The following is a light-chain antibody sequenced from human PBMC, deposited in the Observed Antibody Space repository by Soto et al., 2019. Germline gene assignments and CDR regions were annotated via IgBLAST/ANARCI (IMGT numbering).Light chain of an antibody. CDR1: SSDLGDYNY. J-gene: IGLJ2*01. CDR2: YVS. CDR3: CSYTDNSTLVV. V-gene: IGLV2-14*03. Sequence: QSALTQPASVSGSPGQSITISCTGTSSDLGDYNYVSWFQQHPGKAPKLMIYYVSNRPSGVSNRFSGSKSGNTASLTISGLQAEDEADYYCCSYTDNSTLVVFGGGTKLTVL.